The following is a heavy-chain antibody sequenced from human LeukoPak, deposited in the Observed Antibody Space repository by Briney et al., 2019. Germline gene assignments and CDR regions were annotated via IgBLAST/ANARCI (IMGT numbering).Heavy chain of an antibody. V-gene: IGHV4-39*01. CDR1: GGSISSSSYY. J-gene: IGHJ5*02. CDR2: IYYSGST. D-gene: IGHD3-10*01. Sequence: SETLSHTCTVSGGSISSSSYYWGWIRQPPGKGLEWIGSIYYSGSTYYNPSLKSRVTISVDTSKNQFSLKLSSVTAADTAVYYCARHGVLTWFDPWGQGTLVTVSS. CDR3: ARHGVLTWFDP.